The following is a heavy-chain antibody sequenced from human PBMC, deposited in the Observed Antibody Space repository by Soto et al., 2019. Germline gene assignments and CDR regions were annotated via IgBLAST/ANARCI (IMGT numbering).Heavy chain of an antibody. Sequence: GGSLRLSCVASGFSFVSYALTWVRQAPGKGLEWVSTISGSDGKTFYADAVKGRFSISRDISQSTLYLQMNSLRADDTAIYYCARWSYLDYWGQGTRVTVSS. CDR1: GFSFVSYA. CDR2: ISGSDGKT. D-gene: IGHD3-3*01. V-gene: IGHV3-23*01. J-gene: IGHJ4*02. CDR3: ARWSYLDY.